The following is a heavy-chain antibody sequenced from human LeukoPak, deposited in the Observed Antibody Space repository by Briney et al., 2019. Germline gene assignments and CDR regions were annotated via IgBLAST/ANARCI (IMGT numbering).Heavy chain of an antibody. Sequence: PGRSLRLSCAASGFTFSSYGMHWVRQAPGKGLEWVAVISYDGSNKYYADSVKGRFTISRDNSKNTLYLQMNSLRAEDTAVYYCAKEHSGYDIFDYWGQGTLVTVSS. V-gene: IGHV3-30*18. D-gene: IGHD5-12*01. CDR2: ISYDGSNK. J-gene: IGHJ4*02. CDR1: GFTFSSYG. CDR3: AKEHSGYDIFDY.